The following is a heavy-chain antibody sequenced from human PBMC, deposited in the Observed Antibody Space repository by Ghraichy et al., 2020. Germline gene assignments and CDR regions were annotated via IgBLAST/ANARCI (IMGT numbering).Heavy chain of an antibody. CDR2: ISSSSSYI. CDR1: GFTFSSYS. D-gene: IGHD2-15*01. J-gene: IGHJ6*02. CDR3: ARYCSGGSCYSYYYYYGMDV. V-gene: IGHV3-21*01. Sequence: GGSLRLSCAASGFTFSSYSMNWVRQAPGKGLEWVSSISSSSSYIYYADSVKGRFTISRDNAKNSLYLQMNSLRAEDTAVYYCARYCSGGSCYSYYYYYGMDVWGQGTTVTVS.